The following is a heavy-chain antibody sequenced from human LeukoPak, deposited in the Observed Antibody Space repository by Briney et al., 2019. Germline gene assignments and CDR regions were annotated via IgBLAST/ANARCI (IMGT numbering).Heavy chain of an antibody. V-gene: IGHV4-4*07. J-gene: IGHJ6*02. Sequence: ASETLSLPCTVSGGSISSYYWSWIRQPAGKGLEWIGRIYTSGSTNYNPSLKSRVTMSVDTSKNQFSLKLSSVTAADTAVYYCARGLYCSSTSCYNGMDVWGQGTTVTVSS. CDR1: GGSISSYY. CDR2: IYTSGST. D-gene: IGHD2-2*02. CDR3: ARGLYCSSTSCYNGMDV.